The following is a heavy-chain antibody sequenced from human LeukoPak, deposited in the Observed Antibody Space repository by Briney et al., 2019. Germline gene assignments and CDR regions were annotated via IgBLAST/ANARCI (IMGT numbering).Heavy chain of an antibody. CDR2: ISSSGSTI. CDR1: GFIFSDYY. J-gene: IGHJ6*04. V-gene: IGHV3-11*04. CDR3: AELGITMIGGV. D-gene: IGHD3-10*02. Sequence: GGSLRLPCAASGFIFSDYYMSWIRQAPGKGLEWVSHISSSGSTIYYADSVKGRFTISRNNAKNSLYLQMNSLRVEDTAVYYCAELGITMIGGVWGKGTTVTISS.